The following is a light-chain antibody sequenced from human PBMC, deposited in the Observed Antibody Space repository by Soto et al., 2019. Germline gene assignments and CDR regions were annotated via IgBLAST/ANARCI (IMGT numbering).Light chain of an antibody. CDR1: QGISSY. CDR2: AAS. V-gene: IGKV1-9*01. Sequence: DIQLTQSPSFLSASVGDRVTITCRASQGISSYLAWYQQKPGKAPKLLIYAASTLQSGVPSRFSGSGSGTEFTLTISSLQPEDFATYYCQQLNSYSITFGHGTRLEIK. J-gene: IGKJ5*01. CDR3: QQLNSYSIT.